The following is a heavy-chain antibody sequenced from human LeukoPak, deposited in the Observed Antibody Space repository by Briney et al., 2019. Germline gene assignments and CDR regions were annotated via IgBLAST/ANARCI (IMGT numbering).Heavy chain of an antibody. Sequence: GESLKISCKGSGYSFTSYWIGWVRQMPGKGLEWMGIIYPGDSDTRYSPSFQGQVTISADKSISTAYLQWRSLKASDTAMYYCARSEELSLYYFDYWGQGTLVTVSS. CDR2: IYPGDSDT. CDR1: GYSFTSYW. CDR3: ARSEELSLYYFDY. V-gene: IGHV5-51*01. J-gene: IGHJ4*02. D-gene: IGHD3-16*02.